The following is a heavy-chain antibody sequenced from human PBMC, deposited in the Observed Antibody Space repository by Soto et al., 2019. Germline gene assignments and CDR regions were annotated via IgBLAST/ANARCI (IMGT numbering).Heavy chain of an antibody. D-gene: IGHD6-19*01. V-gene: IGHV4-28*01. CDR1: GYSISSSNW. J-gene: IGHJ4*02. CDR2: IYYSGST. CDR3: AGPYSSGWFRFDY. Sequence: SETLSLTCAVSGYSISSSNWWGWIRQPPGKGLEWIGYIYYSGSTYYNPSLKSRVTMSVDTSKNQFSLKLSSVTAADTAVYYCAGPYSSGWFRFDYWGQGTLVTVSS.